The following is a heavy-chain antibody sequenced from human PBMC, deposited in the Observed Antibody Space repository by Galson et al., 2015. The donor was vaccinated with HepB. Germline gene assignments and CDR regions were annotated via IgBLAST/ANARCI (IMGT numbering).Heavy chain of an antibody. CDR1: GFTFTSYS. CDR2: IGRSSSTI. J-gene: IGHJ4*02. CDR3: ARDDKWSVDY. V-gene: IGHV3-48*04. Sequence: SLRLSCAASGFTFTSYSMNWVRQAPGKGLEWISYIGRSSSTIYYADSVKGRFTISRDNAKNSLHLQMNSLRAEDTAVYYCARDDKWSVDYWGQGTLVTASS. D-gene: IGHD1-26*01.